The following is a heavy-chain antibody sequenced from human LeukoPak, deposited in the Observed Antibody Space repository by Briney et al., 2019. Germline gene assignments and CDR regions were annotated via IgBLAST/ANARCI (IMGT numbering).Heavy chain of an antibody. V-gene: IGHV3-74*01. CDR1: GLTFSRYW. Sequence: GGSLRLSCAASGLTFSRYWIHWVRQAPGKGLVWVSRINTGGSNTYYADSVKGRFTIYRDNAKNMVYLQMNSLRAEDTAVYYCVRGYSGSYGMFDSWGQGTLVTVSS. J-gene: IGHJ4*02. CDR3: VRGYSGSYGMFDS. D-gene: IGHD1-26*01. CDR2: INTGGSNT.